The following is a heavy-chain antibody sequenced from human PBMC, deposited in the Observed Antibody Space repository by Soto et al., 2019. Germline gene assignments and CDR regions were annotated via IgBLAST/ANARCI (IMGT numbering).Heavy chain of an antibody. CDR1: GFTFSSYS. V-gene: IGHV3-48*01. J-gene: IGHJ4*02. D-gene: IGHD3-9*01. CDR2: ISSSSSTI. Sequence: PGGSLRLSCAASGFTFSSYSMNWVRQAPGKGLEWVSYISSSSSTIYYADSVKGRFTISRDNAKNSLYLQMNSLRAEDTAVYYCAREVRNYDISGEVVPFDYWGQGTLVTVSS. CDR3: AREVRNYDISGEVVPFDY.